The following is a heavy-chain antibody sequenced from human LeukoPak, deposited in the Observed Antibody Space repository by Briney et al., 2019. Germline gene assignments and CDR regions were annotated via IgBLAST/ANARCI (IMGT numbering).Heavy chain of an antibody. CDR3: ARDPPGIAASGTYY. CDR2: IYSRGGT. CDR1: GGSFSGYY. J-gene: IGHJ4*02. D-gene: IGHD6-13*01. Sequence: ETLSLTCAVYGGSFSGYYWSWVRQAPGKGLEWVSLIYSRGGTSYADSVKGRFTISRDSSKNTLFLQMNSLRVEDTAVYYCARDPPGIAASGTYYWGQGTLVTVSS. V-gene: IGHV3-53*01.